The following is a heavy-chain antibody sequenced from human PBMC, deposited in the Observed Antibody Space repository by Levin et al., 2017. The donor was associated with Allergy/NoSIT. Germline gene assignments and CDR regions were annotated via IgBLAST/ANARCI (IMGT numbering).Heavy chain of an antibody. J-gene: IGHJ4*02. CDR2: INPSGGST. CDR3: ARGPYSSSWPGEVFDY. CDR1: GYTFTSYY. V-gene: IGHV1-46*01. D-gene: IGHD6-13*01. Sequence: ASVKVSCKASGYTFTSYYMHWVRQAPGQGLEWMGIINPSGGSTSYAQKFQGRVTMTRDTSTSTVYMELSSLRSEDTAVYYCARGPYSSSWPGEVFDYWGQGTLVTVSS.